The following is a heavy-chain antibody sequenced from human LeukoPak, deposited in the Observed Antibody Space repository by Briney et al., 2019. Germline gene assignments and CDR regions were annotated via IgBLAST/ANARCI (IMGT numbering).Heavy chain of an antibody. D-gene: IGHD6-6*01. J-gene: IGHJ4*02. Sequence: GGSLRLSCAASGFTFSSYAMHWVRQAPGKGLEWVAVISYDGSNKYYADSVEGRFTISRDNSKNTLYLQMNSLRAEDTAVYYCARDSSSPPHKGDPYFDYWGQGTLVTVSS. V-gene: IGHV3-30*01. CDR1: GFTFSSYA. CDR3: ARDSSSPPHKGDPYFDY. CDR2: ISYDGSNK.